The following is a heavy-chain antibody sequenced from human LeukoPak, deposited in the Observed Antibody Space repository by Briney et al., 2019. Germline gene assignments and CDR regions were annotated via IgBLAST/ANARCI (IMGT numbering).Heavy chain of an antibody. Sequence: GGSLRLSCAAPGFTFSSHTLNWVRQAPGKGLEWVTYISGRGGTVNYADSVKGRFTISRDNAKNSLYLQMNSLRDEDTAVYYCARDSNWAFDIWGQGTMTVSS. J-gene: IGHJ3*02. CDR1: GFTFSSHT. CDR3: ARDSNWAFDI. V-gene: IGHV3-48*02. CDR2: ISGRGGTV.